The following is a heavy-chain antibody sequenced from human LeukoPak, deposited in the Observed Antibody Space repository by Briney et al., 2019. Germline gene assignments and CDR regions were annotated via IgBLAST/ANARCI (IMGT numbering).Heavy chain of an antibody. J-gene: IGHJ3*01. V-gene: IGHV1-69*01. CDR2: IIPIFGTA. Sequence: GSSVKVSCKASGGTFSSYAISWVRQAPGQGLEWMGGIIPIFGTADYAQKFQGRVTITADESTSTAYMELSSLRSEDTAVYYCARPSLDYGGIDAFDFWGQGTLVTVSS. CDR3: ARPSLDYGGIDAFDF. D-gene: IGHD4-23*01. CDR1: GGTFSSYA.